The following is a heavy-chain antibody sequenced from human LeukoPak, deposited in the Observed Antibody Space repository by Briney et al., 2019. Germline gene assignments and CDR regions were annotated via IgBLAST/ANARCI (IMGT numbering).Heavy chain of an antibody. V-gene: IGHV4-59*01. CDR1: GVSISSYY. CDR3: ARDSGSGSPYNWFDS. J-gene: IGHJ5*01. CDR2: IYYSGST. D-gene: IGHD3-22*01. Sequence: SETLSLTCTVSGVSISSYYWSWIRQPPGKGLEWIGYIYYSGSTSYNPSLKSRVTISIDTSKNQFSLKLTSVTAADTAVYYCARDSGSGSPYNWFDSWGQGTLVTVSS.